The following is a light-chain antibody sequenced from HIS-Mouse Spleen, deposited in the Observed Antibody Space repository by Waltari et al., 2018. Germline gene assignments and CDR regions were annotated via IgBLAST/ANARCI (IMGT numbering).Light chain of an antibody. Sequence: QSVLTQPPSASGTPGQRVPIPCSGTSSNIGSNYVSWYQQLPGTAPKLLIYRNNQRPSGVPDRFSGSKSGTSASLAISGLRSEDEADYYCAAWDDSLSGPRVFGGGTKLTVL. CDR2: RNN. CDR3: AAWDDSLSGPRV. J-gene: IGLJ2*01. V-gene: IGLV1-47*01. CDR1: SSNIGSNY.